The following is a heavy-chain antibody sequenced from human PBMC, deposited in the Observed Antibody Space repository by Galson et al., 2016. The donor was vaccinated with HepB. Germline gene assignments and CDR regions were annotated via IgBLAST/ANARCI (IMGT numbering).Heavy chain of an antibody. CDR1: GFTFSNYG. D-gene: IGHD2/OR15-2a*01. V-gene: IGHV3-30*03. Sequence: CLRLSCAASGFTFSNYGMHWVRQAPGKGLEWVAADSMDGRRKFYADSVKGRFTISRDNSNSMLFLQMSSLRADDTAVYYCARRHEYCPPVGCSVDYWGQGTLVSVSS. J-gene: IGHJ4*02. CDR3: ARRHEYCPPVGCSVDY. CDR2: DSMDGRRK.